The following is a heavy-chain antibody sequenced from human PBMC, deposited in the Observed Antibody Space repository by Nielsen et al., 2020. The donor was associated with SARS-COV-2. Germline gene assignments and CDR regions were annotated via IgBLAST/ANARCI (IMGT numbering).Heavy chain of an antibody. CDR1: GGSISSGGYY. CDR3: ARDVESRKKEGVIIPYWYFDL. D-gene: IGHD3-10*01. J-gene: IGHJ2*01. Sequence: SETLSLTCTVSGGSISSGGYYWSWIRQHPGKGLEWIGYIYYSGSTYYNPSLKSRVTISVDTSKNQFSLKLSSVTAADTAVYYCARDVESRKKEGVIIPYWYFDLWGRGTLVTVSS. V-gene: IGHV4-31*03. CDR2: IYYSGST.